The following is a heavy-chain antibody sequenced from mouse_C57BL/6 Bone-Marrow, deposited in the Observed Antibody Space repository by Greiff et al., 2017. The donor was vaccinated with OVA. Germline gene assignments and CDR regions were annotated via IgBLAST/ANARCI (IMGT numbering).Heavy chain of an antibody. V-gene: IGHV1-81*01. CDR2: IYPRRGYT. CDR1: GYTFTSSG. D-gene: IGHD2-5*01. CDR3: ARMAYYSNHDYYAMDD. Sequence: QVQLQQSGAELARPGASVKLSCKASGYTFTSSGLSWVKQRTGQVLEWIGEIYPRRGYTYYNAKFKGQATLTADKSDSTAYMELRSLTSEDSAVDYCARMAYYSNHDYYAMDDWGQGTSVTGSS. J-gene: IGHJ4*01.